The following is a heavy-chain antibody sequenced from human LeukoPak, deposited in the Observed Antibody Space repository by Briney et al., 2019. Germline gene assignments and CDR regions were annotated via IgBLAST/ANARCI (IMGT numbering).Heavy chain of an antibody. CDR2: IIPLFGTA. CDR1: GGTFSSYT. D-gene: IGHD2-21*02. V-gene: IGHV1-69*06. CDR3: ARTYCGGDCYSSRGWFNT. J-gene: IGHJ5*02. Sequence: SVKVSCKASGGTFSSYTISWVRQAPGQGLEWMGGIIPLFGTANYAQKFQGRVTITADKSTSTAYMEVSSLRSEDTAVYYCARTYCGGDCYSSRGWFNTWGQGTLVTVSS.